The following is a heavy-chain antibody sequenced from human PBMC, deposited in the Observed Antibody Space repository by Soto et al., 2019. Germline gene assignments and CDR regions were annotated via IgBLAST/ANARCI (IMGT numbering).Heavy chain of an antibody. D-gene: IGHD5-12*01. V-gene: IGHV1-69*01. CDR3: ARDRERLATIGDAFDI. Sequence: QVQLVQSGAEVKKPGSSVKVSCKASGGTFSSYAISWVRQAPGQGLEWMGGIIPIFGTANYAQKFQGRVTITADESTSTAYMELSSLRSEDTAVYYCARDRERLATIGDAFDIWGQGTMVTVSS. CDR1: GGTFSSYA. J-gene: IGHJ3*02. CDR2: IIPIFGTA.